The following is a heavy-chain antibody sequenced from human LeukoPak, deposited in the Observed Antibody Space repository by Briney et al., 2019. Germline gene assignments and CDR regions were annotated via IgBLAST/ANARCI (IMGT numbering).Heavy chain of an antibody. J-gene: IGHJ4*02. CDR1: GYTFTSYD. V-gene: IGHV1-8*01. D-gene: IGHD3-22*01. CDR3: ARGPYYYDSSGYSY. Sequence: ASVKVSCKASGYTFTSYDINWVRQATGQGLEWMGWMNPNSGNTGYAQKFQGRVTMTRNTSISTAYTELSSLRSEYTAVYYCARGPYYYDSSGYSYWGQGTLVTVSS. CDR2: MNPNSGNT.